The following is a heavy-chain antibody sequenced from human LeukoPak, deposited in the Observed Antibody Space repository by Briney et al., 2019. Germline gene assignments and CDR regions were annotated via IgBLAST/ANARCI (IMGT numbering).Heavy chain of an antibody. CDR1: GYTFTGYY. CDR3: ARVRRSYDSSGYYTSPEYYFDY. D-gene: IGHD3-22*01. CDR2: IIPIFGTA. Sequence: ASVKVSCKASGYTFTGYYMHWVRQAPGQGLEWMGGIIPIFGTANYAQKFQGRVTITADESTSTAYMELSSLRSEDTAVYYCARVRRSYDSSGYYTSPEYYFDYWGQGTLVTVSS. J-gene: IGHJ4*02. V-gene: IGHV1-69*13.